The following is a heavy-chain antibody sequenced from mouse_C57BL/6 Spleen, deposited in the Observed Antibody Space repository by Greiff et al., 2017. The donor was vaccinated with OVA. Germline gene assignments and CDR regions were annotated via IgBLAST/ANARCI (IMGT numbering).Heavy chain of an antibody. D-gene: IGHD1-3*01. CDR2: ISDGGSYT. CDR3: ARGGTWLGSYYFDY. CDR1: GFTFSSYA. V-gene: IGHV5-4*03. Sequence: EVKVVESGGGLVKPGGSLKLSCAASGFTFSSYAMSWVRQTPEKRLEWVATISDGGSYTYYPDNVKGRFTISRDNAKNNLYLQMSHLKSEDTAMYYCARGGTWLGSYYFDYWGQGTTLTVSS. J-gene: IGHJ2*01.